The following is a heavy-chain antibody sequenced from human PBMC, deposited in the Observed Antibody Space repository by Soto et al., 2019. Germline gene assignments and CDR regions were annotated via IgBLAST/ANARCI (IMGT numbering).Heavy chain of an antibody. CDR3: ARVPDY. V-gene: IGHV4-30-2*01. CDR2: MYNSGST. J-gene: IGHJ4*02. Sequence: QLQLQESGSGLVKPSQTLSLTCAVSGGSIRNGGYSWSWIRQPPGKGLEWIGYMYNSGSTYYNPSLASRVTISIDRSKNQFSLKLSSVTAADTAVYSCARVPDYWGQGILVTVSS. CDR1: GGSIRNGGYS.